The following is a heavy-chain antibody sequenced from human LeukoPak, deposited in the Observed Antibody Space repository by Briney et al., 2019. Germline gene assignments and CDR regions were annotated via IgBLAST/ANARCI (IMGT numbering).Heavy chain of an antibody. CDR2: IYWNDDK. CDR3: AHATLATVFDP. V-gene: IGHV2-5*01. J-gene: IGHJ5*02. Sequence: SGPTLVNPTQTLTLTCTFSGFSLSTNGVGVGWIRQPPGKALEWLALIYWNDDKHFSPSLTSRLTITKDTSKTQVVLTMTNMDPVGTATYYCAHATLATVFDPWGQGTLVTVSS. D-gene: IGHD6-13*01. CDR1: GFSLSTNGVG.